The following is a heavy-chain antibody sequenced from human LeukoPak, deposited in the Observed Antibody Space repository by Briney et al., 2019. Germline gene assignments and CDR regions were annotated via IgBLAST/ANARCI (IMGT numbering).Heavy chain of an antibody. V-gene: IGHV3-74*01. CDR1: GFTFSSSW. CDR2: MNSDVTTI. J-gene: IGHJ5*02. Sequence: GGSLRLSCAASGFTFSSSWMYWLRQSPGKGLVWVSRMNSDVTTISYAGSVRGRFTISRDNAQNTLHLQMDSLRVEDTAVYYCARGAPIDHWGQGVLVTVSS. CDR3: ARGAPIDH.